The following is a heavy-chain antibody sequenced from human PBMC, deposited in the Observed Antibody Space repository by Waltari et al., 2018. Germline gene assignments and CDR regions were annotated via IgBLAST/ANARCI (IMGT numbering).Heavy chain of an antibody. CDR1: GLVFNIYA. Sequence: QLLESGGGLAQPGGSLRLSCAASGLVFNIYAMSWVRQSPGKGLGWVSGISSNGDTTDYADSVKGRFTISRDNSKNSLFLEMNNLRGDDTAIYYCVKSEISGWYVMDSWGQGTLVSVSS. CDR3: VKSEISGWYVMDS. CDR2: ISSNGDTT. V-gene: IGHV3-23*01. J-gene: IGHJ4*02. D-gene: IGHD6-19*01.